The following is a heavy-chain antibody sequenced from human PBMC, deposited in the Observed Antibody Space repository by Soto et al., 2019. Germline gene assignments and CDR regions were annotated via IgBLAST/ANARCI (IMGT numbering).Heavy chain of an antibody. V-gene: IGHV3-21*01. CDR3: ARVVKQQLVNNWFDP. J-gene: IGHJ5*02. Sequence: GGSLRLSCAASGFTFSSYSMNWVRQAPGKGLEWVSSISSSSSYIYYADSVKGRFTISRDNAKNSLYLQMNSLRAEDTAVYYCARVVKQQLVNNWFDPWGQGTLVTVSS. D-gene: IGHD6-13*01. CDR2: ISSSSSYI. CDR1: GFTFSSYS.